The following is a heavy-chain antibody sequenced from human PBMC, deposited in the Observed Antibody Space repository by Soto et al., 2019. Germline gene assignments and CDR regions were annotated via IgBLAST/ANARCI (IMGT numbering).Heavy chain of an antibody. V-gene: IGHV4-39*01. D-gene: IGHD3-9*01. CDR2: IYYSGTT. CDR1: GGSISSSSYY. J-gene: IGHJ4*02. CDR3: ARHRGYYDILTGYYTELNFDY. Sequence: SETLSLTCTVSGGSISSSSYYWGWIRQPPGKGLVWIRSIYYSGTTYYNPSLKSRVTISVDTSKNQFSLKLSSVTAADTAVYYCARHRGYYDILTGYYTELNFDYWGQGTLVTVS.